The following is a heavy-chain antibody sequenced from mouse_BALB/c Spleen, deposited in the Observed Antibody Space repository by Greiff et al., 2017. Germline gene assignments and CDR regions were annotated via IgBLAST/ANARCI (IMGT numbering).Heavy chain of an antibody. CDR1: GYSFTSYY. V-gene: IGHV1S30*01. Sequence: EVQLQQSGPELMKPGASVKISCKASGYSFTSYYMHWVKQNHGKSLEWIGVISTYYGDASYNQKFKGKATMTVDKSSSTAYMELVRLTSEDSAIYYCARDRRVYFDYWGQGTTLTVSS. J-gene: IGHJ2*01. CDR2: ISTYYGDA. CDR3: ARDRRVYFDY.